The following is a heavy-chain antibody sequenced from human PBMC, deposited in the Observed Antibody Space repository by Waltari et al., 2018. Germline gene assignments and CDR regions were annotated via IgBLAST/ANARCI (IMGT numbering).Heavy chain of an antibody. Sequence: EVQLVESGGGLIQPGESLRLSCAASGFTVSGSYMTWVRQAPGKGLEWVSVIYSSGSTYYADSVKGRFTISRDHSKNTLYLQMKSLRVEDTAVYYCASADPYSFGDYEEDDFYFDYWGQGTLVTVSS. CDR2: IYSSGST. D-gene: IGHD4-17*01. CDR3: ASADPYSFGDYEEDDFYFDY. V-gene: IGHV3-53*01. J-gene: IGHJ4*02. CDR1: GFTVSGSY.